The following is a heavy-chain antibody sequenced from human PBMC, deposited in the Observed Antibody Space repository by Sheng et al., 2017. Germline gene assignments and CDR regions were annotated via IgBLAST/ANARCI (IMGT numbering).Heavy chain of an antibody. J-gene: IGHJ4*02. CDR2: IIPIFGTA. CDR3: ARDRATVTTWYYFDY. CDR1: GGTFSSYA. V-gene: IGHV1-69*05. Sequence: QVQLVQSGAEVKKPGSSVKVSCKASGGTFSSYAISWVRQAPGQGLEWMGGIIPIFGTANYAQKFQGRVTITTDESTSTAYMELSSLRSEDTAVYYCARDRATVTTWYYFDYWGQGTLVTVSS. D-gene: IGHD4-17*01.